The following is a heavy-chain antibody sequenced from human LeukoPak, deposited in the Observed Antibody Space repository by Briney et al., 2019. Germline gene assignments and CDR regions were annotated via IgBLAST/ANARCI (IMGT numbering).Heavy chain of an antibody. Sequence: PGGSLRLSCAASGFTFSSYGMSWVRQAPGKGLEWVSAISGSGGSTYYADSVKGRFTISRDNSKNTLYLQMNSLRAEDTAVYYCAKDQIGSSSWPYYMDVWGKGTTVTISS. V-gene: IGHV3-23*01. CDR2: ISGSGGST. D-gene: IGHD6-13*01. CDR1: GFTFSSYG. CDR3: AKDQIGSSSWPYYMDV. J-gene: IGHJ6*03.